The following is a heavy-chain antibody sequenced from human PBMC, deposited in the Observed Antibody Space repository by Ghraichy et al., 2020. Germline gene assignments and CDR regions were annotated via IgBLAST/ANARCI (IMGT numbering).Heavy chain of an antibody. CDR1: GFTFSSEN. Sequence: GSLNISCVDSGFTFSSENMNWVRQTPGKGLEWVSYISSSGSPIVYADSVKGRFTISRDNAKNSLYLQMTSLRDEDTGVYYCARGSGSSWFYSWGQGTLVTVSS. CDR3: ARGSGSSWFYS. D-gene: IGHD6-13*01. V-gene: IGHV3-48*02. J-gene: IGHJ5*01. CDR2: ISSSGSPI.